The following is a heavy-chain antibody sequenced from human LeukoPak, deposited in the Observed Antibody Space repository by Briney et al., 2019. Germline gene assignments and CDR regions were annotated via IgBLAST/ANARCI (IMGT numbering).Heavy chain of an antibody. CDR1: GYSISSGYY. D-gene: IGHD1-26*01. CDR3: ARGSRGVGATTIDY. Sequence: SENLSLTCVVSGYSISSGYYWGWTRQHPGKGLEWIGTNYHSASTYYNPSLKSRVTISVDTSKNQFSLKLSSVTAADTAVYYCARGSRGVGATTIDYWGQGTLVTVSS. J-gene: IGHJ4*02. CDR2: NYHSAST. V-gene: IGHV4-38-2*01.